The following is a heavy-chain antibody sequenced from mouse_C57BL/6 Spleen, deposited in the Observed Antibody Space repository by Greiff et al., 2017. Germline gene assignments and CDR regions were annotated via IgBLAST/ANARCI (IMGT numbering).Heavy chain of an antibody. CDR2: IYPSDSET. D-gene: IGHD2-3*01. CDR1: GYTFTSYW. Sequence: VQLQQPGAELVRPGSSVKLSCKASGYTFTSYWMDWVKQRPGQGLEWIGNIYPSDSETHYNQKFKDKDTLTVDKSSSTAYMQLSSLTSEDSAVYYCAREDGDWYFDVWGTGTTVTVSS. J-gene: IGHJ1*03. V-gene: IGHV1-61*01. CDR3: AREDGDWYFDV.